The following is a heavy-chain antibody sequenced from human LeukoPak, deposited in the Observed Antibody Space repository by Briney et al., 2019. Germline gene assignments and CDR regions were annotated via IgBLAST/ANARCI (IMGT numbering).Heavy chain of an antibody. CDR1: GFTVSSNY. CDR2: IYSGGST. CDR3: ATGETIVGAKTQFDY. Sequence: GGSLRLSCAASGFTVSSNYMSWVRQAPGKGLEWVSVIYSGGSTYYADSVKGRFTISRDNSKNTLYLQMNSLRAEDTAVYYCATGETIVGAKTQFDYWGQGTLVTVSS. V-gene: IGHV3-53*01. D-gene: IGHD1-26*01. J-gene: IGHJ4*02.